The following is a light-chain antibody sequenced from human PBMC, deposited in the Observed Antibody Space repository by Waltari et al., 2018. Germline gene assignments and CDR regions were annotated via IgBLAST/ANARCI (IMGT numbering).Light chain of an antibody. CDR3: QMYVRLPAT. V-gene: IGKV3-20*01. Sequence: EIVLTQSPGTLSLSPGERAHLSCRASQSVGRSLAWYQQKHGQAPRLLIYDASTRATGIPDRFSGGGSGTDFSLTISRLEPEDFAVYYCQMYVRLPATFGQGTKVEI. CDR2: DAS. CDR1: QSVGRS. J-gene: IGKJ1*01.